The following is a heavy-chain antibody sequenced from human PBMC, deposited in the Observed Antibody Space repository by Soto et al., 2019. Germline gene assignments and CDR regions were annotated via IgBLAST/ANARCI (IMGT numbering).Heavy chain of an antibody. J-gene: IGHJ4*02. CDR3: ARGYSSGWPNXDY. CDR2: IYYSGST. D-gene: IGHD6-19*01. V-gene: IGHV4-59*01. Sequence: SETLSLTCTVSGGSISSYYWSWIRQPPGKGLEWIGYIYYSGSTNYNPSLKSRVTISVDTSKNQFSLKLSSVTAADTAVYYCARGYSSGWPNXDYWGQGTLVTVPQ. CDR1: GGSISSYY.